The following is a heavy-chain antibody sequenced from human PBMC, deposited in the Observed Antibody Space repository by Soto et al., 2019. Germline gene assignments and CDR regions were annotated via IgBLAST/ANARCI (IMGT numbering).Heavy chain of an antibody. CDR1: GYTFTSYG. J-gene: IGHJ4*02. CDR3: ARVDFSGGSCYPTFDY. D-gene: IGHD2-15*01. Sequence: QVQLVQSGAEVKKPGASVKVSCKASGYTFTSYGIRWVRQAPGQGLEWMGWISAYNGNTNYAQKLQGRVTMTTDTSTSTAYMELRSLISDDTAVYYCARVDFSGGSCYPTFDYWGQGTLVTVSS. CDR2: ISAYNGNT. V-gene: IGHV1-18*01.